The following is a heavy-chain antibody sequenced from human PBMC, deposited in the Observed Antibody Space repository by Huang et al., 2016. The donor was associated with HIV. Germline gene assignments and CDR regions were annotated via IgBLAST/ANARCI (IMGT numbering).Heavy chain of an antibody. Sequence: QVQLVQSGAEVKNPGASVRVSCKDSGYTFTDSNIHWVRQAPGQGLEGRGWINPKRGGTIYAQRFQGRITMTRDTTISTVHMDLRRIQSDDTAVYFCARDWSFGSSTSPADWGQGTLVTVSS. CDR2: INPKRGGT. CDR3: ARDWSFGSSTSPAD. V-gene: IGHV1-2*02. D-gene: IGHD6-6*01. J-gene: IGHJ4*02. CDR1: GYTFTDSN.